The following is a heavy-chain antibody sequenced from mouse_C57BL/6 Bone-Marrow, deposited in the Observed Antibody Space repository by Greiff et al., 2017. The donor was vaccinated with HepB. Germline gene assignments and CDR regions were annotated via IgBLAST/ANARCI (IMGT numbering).Heavy chain of an antibody. CDR3: ARRARDSSGPYFDY. J-gene: IGHJ2*01. CDR2: IYWDDDK. V-gene: IGHV8-12*01. D-gene: IGHD3-2*02. Sequence: QVTLKECGPGILQSSQTLSLTCSFSGFSLSTSGMGVSWIRQPSGKGLEWLAHIYWDDDKRYNPSLKSRLTISKDTSRNQVFLKITSVDTADTATYYCARRARDSSGPYFDYWGQGTTLTVSS. CDR1: GFSLSTSGMG.